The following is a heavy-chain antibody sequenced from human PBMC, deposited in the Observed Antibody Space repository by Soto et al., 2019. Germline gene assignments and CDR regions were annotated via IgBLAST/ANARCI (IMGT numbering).Heavy chain of an antibody. CDR2: IYPGDSDT. CDR1: GYSFTSYW. CDR3: ARRYCSGGSCPTGFDY. J-gene: IGHJ4*02. D-gene: IGHD2-15*01. Sequence: GQALKSSGEGCGYSFTSYWIGWVHQMPGKGLEWMGIIYPGDSDTRYSPSFQGQVTISADKSISTAYLQWSSLKASDTAMYYCARRYCSGGSCPTGFDYWGRGTQVTVSS. V-gene: IGHV5-51*07.